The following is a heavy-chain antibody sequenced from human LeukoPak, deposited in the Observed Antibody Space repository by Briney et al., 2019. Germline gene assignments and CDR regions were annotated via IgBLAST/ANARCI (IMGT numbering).Heavy chain of an antibody. CDR1: GFTFSNYW. J-gene: IGHJ4*02. Sequence: GGSLRLSCAVSGFTFSNYWMSWVRQAPGKGLEWVANIKQDGSEKYYVDSVKGRFTISRDNAKNSLYLQMNSLRAEDTAVYYCARDRGLYSSGWYFDYWGQGTLVTVSS. CDR2: IKQDGSEK. D-gene: IGHD6-19*01. V-gene: IGHV3-7*01. CDR3: ARDRGLYSSGWYFDY.